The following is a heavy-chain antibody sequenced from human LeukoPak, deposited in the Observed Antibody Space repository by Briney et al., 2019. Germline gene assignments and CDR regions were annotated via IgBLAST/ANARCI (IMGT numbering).Heavy chain of an antibody. CDR2: LSYDGSNK. J-gene: IGHJ4*02. CDR1: GFTFSSYG. Sequence: GGSLRLSCAASGFTFSSYGMHWVRQAPGKGLEWVAVLSYDGSNKYYADSVKGRFTISRDNSKNTLYLQMNSLRAEDTAVYYCAKDSLTTYSSSLILYYFDYWGQGTLVTVSS. V-gene: IGHV3-30*18. CDR3: AKDSLTTYSSSLILYYFDY. D-gene: IGHD6-13*01.